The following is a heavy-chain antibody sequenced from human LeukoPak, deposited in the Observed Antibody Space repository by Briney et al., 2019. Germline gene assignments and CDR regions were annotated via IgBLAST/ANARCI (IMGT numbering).Heavy chain of an antibody. CDR2: INHSGST. V-gene: IGHV4-34*01. J-gene: IGHJ4*02. CDR1: GGSFSGYY. CDR3: AGAIAAAGPIDLGY. D-gene: IGHD6-13*01. Sequence: SETLSLTCAVYGGSFSGYYWSWIRQPPGKGLEWIGEINHSGSTNYNPSLKSRVTISVDTSKNQFSLKLSSVTAADTAVYYCAGAIAAAGPIDLGYWGQGTLVTVSS.